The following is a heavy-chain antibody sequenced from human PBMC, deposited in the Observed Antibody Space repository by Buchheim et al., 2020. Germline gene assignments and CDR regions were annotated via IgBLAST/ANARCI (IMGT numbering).Heavy chain of an antibody. CDR3: AKDRLYCSSTSCYARDYYGMDV. J-gene: IGHJ6*02. D-gene: IGHD2-2*01. V-gene: IGHV3-30*18. CDR2: ISYDGSNK. Sequence: QVQLVESGGGVVQPGRSLRLSCAASGFTFSSYGMHWVRQAPGKGLEWVAGISYDGSNKYYAESVKGRFTISRDNSKNRLYLQMNSLRAEDTAVYYCAKDRLYCSSTSCYARDYYGMDVWGQGTT. CDR1: GFTFSSYG.